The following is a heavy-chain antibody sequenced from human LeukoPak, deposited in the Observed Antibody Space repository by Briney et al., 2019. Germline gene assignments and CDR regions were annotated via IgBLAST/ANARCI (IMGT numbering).Heavy chain of an antibody. D-gene: IGHD4-17*01. J-gene: IGHJ4*02. CDR2: ISYDGGNK. CDR1: GLTFSSYA. V-gene: IGHV3-30-3*01. Sequence: GGSLRLSCAASGLTFSSYAMHWVRQAPGKGLEWVALISYDGGNKYYADSVKGRFTISRDNSKDTLYLQMNSLRADDTAVYYCARGPYGDYSFDYWGQGILVTVSS. CDR3: ARGPYGDYSFDY.